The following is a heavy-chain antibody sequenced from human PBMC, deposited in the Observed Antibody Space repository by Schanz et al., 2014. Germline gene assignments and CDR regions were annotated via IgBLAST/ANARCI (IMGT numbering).Heavy chain of an antibody. CDR1: GFTFSSYA. CDR3: ARGGPAYYFDD. CDR2: IYIGGNT. V-gene: IGHV3-66*01. J-gene: IGHJ4*02. Sequence: EVQLLESGGGLVQPGGSLRLSCAASGFTFSSYAMNWVRQAPGKGLEWVSFIYIGGNTYYADSVKGRFTISRDNSKNTVYIQMNSLRAEDTAGYYCARGGPAYYFDDWGQGTLXTVSS.